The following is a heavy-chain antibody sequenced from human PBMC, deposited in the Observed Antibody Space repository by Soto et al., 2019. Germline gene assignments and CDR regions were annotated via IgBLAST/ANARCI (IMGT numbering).Heavy chain of an antibody. D-gene: IGHD5-18*01. CDR3: ARDPGSYFDAFDI. Sequence: QVQLVESGGGVVQPGRSLRLSCAASGFTFSSYAMHWVRQAPGKGLEWVAVISYDGSNKYYADSVKGRFTISRDNSKNTLYLQMISLRAEETAVYYCARDPGSYFDAFDIWGQGTMVTVSS. J-gene: IGHJ3*02. CDR2: ISYDGSNK. CDR1: GFTFSSYA. V-gene: IGHV3-30-3*01.